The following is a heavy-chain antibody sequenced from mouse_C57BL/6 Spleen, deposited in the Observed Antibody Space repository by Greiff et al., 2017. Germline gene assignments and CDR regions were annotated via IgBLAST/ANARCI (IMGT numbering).Heavy chain of an antibody. V-gene: IGHV1-9*01. CDR2: ILPGSGST. D-gene: IGHD4-1*01. J-gene: IGHJ4*01. CDR1: GYAFSSSW. Sequence: VQLQQSGPELVKPGASVKISCKASGYAFSSSWMNWVKQRPGHGLEWIGEILPGSGSTNYNEKFKGKATFTADTSSNTAYMQLSSLTTEDSAIYYCAETEISTRGYYYDMDYWGQGTSVTVSS. CDR3: AETEISTRGYYYDMDY.